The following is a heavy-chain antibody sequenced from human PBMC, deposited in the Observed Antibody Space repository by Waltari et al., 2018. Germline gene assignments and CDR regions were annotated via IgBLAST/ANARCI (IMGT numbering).Heavy chain of an antibody. V-gene: IGHV3-7*01. CDR3: ASEPLSSGWYGY. D-gene: IGHD6-19*01. Sequence: EVQLVESGGGLVQPGGSLRLSCAASEFNFGGYWMSWVRQAPGKGLEWVANIKQDGSEKYYVDSVKGRFTISRDNAKNSLYLQMNSLRAEDTAVYYCASEPLSSGWYGYWGQGTLVTVSS. J-gene: IGHJ4*02. CDR1: EFNFGGYW. CDR2: IKQDGSEK.